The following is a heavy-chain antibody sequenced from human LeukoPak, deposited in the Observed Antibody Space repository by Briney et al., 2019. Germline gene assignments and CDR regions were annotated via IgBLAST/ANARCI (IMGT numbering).Heavy chain of an antibody. J-gene: IGHJ3*02. CDR1: GFTFSSYA. Sequence: PGGSLRLSCAASGFTFSSYAMSWVRQAPGKGLEWVSAISGSGGSTYYADSVKGRFTISRDNSKNTLYLQMNSLRAEDTAVYHCAKDRELLDAFDIWGQGTMVTVSS. CDR2: ISGSGGST. V-gene: IGHV3-23*01. CDR3: AKDRELLDAFDI. D-gene: IGHD1-7*01.